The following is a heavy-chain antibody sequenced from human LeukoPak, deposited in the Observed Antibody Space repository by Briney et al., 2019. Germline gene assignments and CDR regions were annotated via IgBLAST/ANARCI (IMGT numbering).Heavy chain of an antibody. CDR3: ARNGHGDYGVGWFDP. Sequence: VPSVKVSCKTSGGTFNNSAISWVPQAPGQGLEWLGGIMPLFGTAGYAQKFQGRVTITKDESTRTVYLELTSLISDDTAVYYCARNGHGDYGVGWFDPWGQGTLVSVSS. D-gene: IGHD4-17*01. CDR2: IMPLFGTA. J-gene: IGHJ5*02. V-gene: IGHV1-69*05. CDR1: GGTFNNSA.